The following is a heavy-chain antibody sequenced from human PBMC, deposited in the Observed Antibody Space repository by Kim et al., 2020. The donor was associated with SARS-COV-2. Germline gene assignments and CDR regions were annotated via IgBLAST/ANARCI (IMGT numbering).Heavy chain of an antibody. J-gene: IGHJ6*02. CDR3: ARGQLERYYYYGMDV. Sequence: SVKGRFTISRDNSKNTLYLQMNSLRAEDTAVYYCARGQLERYYYYGMDVWGQGTTVTVSS. D-gene: IGHD1-1*01. V-gene: IGHV3-30*07.